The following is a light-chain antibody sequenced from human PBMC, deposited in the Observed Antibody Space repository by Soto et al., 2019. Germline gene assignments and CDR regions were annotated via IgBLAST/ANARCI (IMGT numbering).Light chain of an antibody. CDR2: EVS. CDR3: SSYTSSSTPI. CDR1: SSDVGGYND. Sequence: QSALTQPASVSGSPGQSITISCTGTSSDVGGYNDVSWYQQHPGKAPKLMIYEVSNRPSGVSNRFSGSKSGNTASLTISGLQAEDEADYYCSSYTSSSTPIFGTGTKLTVL. V-gene: IGLV2-14*01. J-gene: IGLJ1*01.